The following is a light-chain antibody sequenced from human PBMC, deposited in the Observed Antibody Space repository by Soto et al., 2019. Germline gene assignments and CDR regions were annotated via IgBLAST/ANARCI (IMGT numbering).Light chain of an antibody. Sequence: EIVLTQSPGTLSLSPGERATLSCRASQSVSNNYLAWYQKKPGQAPRLLIYDASSRATDIPDRFSVSGSGTDFTLTISRLEPEDFGVFYWQQYGSSPTFGGGTKVEIK. CDR2: DAS. CDR1: QSVSNNY. J-gene: IGKJ4*01. CDR3: QQYGSSPT. V-gene: IGKV3-20*01.